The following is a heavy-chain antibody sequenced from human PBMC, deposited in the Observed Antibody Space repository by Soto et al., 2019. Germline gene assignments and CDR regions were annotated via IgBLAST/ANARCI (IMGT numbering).Heavy chain of an antibody. CDR1: GFTFSSYA. CDR2: ISYDGSNK. CDR3: ARGRQIVLVPAAIAY. V-gene: IGHV3-30-3*01. J-gene: IGHJ4*02. Sequence: GGSLRLSCAASGFTFSSYAMHWVRQAPGKGLEWVAVISYDGSNKYYADSVKGRFTISRDNSKNTLYLQMNSLRAEDTAVYYCARGRQIVLVPAAIAYWGQGTLVTVSS. D-gene: IGHD2-2*02.